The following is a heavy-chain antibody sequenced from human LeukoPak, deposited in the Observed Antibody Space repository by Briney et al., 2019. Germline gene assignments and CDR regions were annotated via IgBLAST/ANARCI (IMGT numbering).Heavy chain of an antibody. CDR1: GFTFSDYY. D-gene: IGHD4-11*01. CDR3: ARRTYSNYFFDY. J-gene: IGHJ4*02. CDR2: ISGSGDSK. V-gene: IGHV3-11*01. Sequence: GGSLRLSCAASGFTFSDYYMSWIRQAPGRGPEWVSFISGSGDSKFYADSVKGRFTISRDNAKNSFFLQMNSLRAEDTAVYYCARRTYSNYFFDYWGQGTLVTVSS.